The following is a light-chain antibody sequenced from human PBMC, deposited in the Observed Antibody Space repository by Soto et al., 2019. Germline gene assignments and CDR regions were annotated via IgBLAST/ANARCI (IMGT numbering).Light chain of an antibody. CDR2: DAS. CDR3: QQHHT. J-gene: IGKJ5*01. CDR1: QSVSNNY. V-gene: IGKV3-11*01. Sequence: EIVLTQSPGTLSLSPGERATLSCRASQSVSNNYLAWYQQKPGQAPRLLIYDASNRATGIPARFSGSGSGTDFTLTISSLEPEDFAVYYCQQHHTFGQGTRLEIK.